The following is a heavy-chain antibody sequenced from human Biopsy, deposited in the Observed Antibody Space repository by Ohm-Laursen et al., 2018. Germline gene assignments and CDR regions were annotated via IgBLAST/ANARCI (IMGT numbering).Heavy chain of an antibody. J-gene: IGHJ4*02. Sequence: TLSLTCTVSGGSFTGHYWSWIRQPPGKGLEWIGHISYTGYTSYNASLKSRVTISVDTSRNHFSLRLSSLTAADTAVYYCAGGSNDFGGLYFPRWGQGTLLTVSS. CDR1: GGSFTGHY. CDR3: AGGSNDFGGLYFPR. CDR2: ISYTGYT. V-gene: IGHV4-59*11. D-gene: IGHD4-23*01.